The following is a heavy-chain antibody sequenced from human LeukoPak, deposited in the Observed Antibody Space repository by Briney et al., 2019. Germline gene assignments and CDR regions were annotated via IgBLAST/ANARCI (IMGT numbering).Heavy chain of an antibody. V-gene: IGHV4-61*09. CDR2: IYTSGST. J-gene: IGHJ4*02. CDR3: ARDRGSSGWFDY. D-gene: IGHD6-19*01. Sequence: KPSQTLSLTCTVSGGSVSSGSYYWSWIRQPAGEGLEWIGHIYTSGSTNYSPSLQSRVTISVDTSKNQFSLKLISVTATDTAVYYCARDRGSSGWFDYWGQGTLVTVSS. CDR1: GGSVSSGSYY.